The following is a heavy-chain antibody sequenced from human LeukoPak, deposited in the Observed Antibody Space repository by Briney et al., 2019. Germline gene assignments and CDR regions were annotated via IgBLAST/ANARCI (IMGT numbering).Heavy chain of an antibody. Sequence: SETLSLTCTVSGGSMSGYYCSWLRQPPGEGLEWIGYIYYNGRANYNPSLKSRVTISEDTSRNQFSLKLTSVTAADTAVYYRARVDYYGSGGIFDPWGQGILVTVSS. CDR1: GGSMSGYY. V-gene: IGHV4-59*01. D-gene: IGHD3-10*01. CDR3: ARVDYYGSGGIFDP. CDR2: IYYNGRA. J-gene: IGHJ5*02.